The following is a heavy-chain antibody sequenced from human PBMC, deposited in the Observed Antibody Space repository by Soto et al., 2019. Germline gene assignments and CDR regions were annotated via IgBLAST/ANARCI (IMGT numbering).Heavy chain of an antibody. J-gene: IGHJ4*02. V-gene: IGHV1-69*02. CDR2: IIPILGIA. CDR1: GGTFSSYT. Sequence: QVQLVQSGAEVKKPGSSVKVSCKASGGTFSSYTISWVRQAPGQGLEWMGRIIPILGIANYAQKFQGRVTITADKSTSTAYMELSSVRSEDTAVYYCARTAYYYDSRGYYLWGQGTLVTVSS. CDR3: ARTAYYYDSRGYYL. D-gene: IGHD3-22*01.